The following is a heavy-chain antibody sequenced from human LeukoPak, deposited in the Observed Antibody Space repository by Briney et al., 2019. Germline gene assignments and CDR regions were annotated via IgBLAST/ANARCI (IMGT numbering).Heavy chain of an antibody. CDR3: ARHFTYYYDSSGYPRDAFDI. Sequence: PSETLSLTCTVSGGSISPYYWSWIRQSPGKGLVWIGYIHYNENTNYNPSLKSRVTISVDMSKNQFSLKLSSVTAADTALYYCARHFTYYYDSSGYPRDAFDIWGQGTVVTVSS. V-gene: IGHV4-59*08. D-gene: IGHD3-22*01. CDR2: IHYNENT. CDR1: GGSISPYY. J-gene: IGHJ3*02.